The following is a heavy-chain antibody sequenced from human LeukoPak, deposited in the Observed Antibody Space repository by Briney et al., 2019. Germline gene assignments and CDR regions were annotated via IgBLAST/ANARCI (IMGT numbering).Heavy chain of an antibody. J-gene: IGHJ5*02. Sequence: ASVKVSCKASGDTSSGPYIHWVRQAPGQGLEWMGFINPYNADRYYAQRFQGRVTMTGDTSITTAYMELSRLRSDDTALYFCARGRGTYSFDPWGQGNLVTVSS. D-gene: IGHD2-15*01. CDR2: INPYNADR. V-gene: IGHV1-2*02. CDR1: GDTSSGPY. CDR3: ARGRGTYSFDP.